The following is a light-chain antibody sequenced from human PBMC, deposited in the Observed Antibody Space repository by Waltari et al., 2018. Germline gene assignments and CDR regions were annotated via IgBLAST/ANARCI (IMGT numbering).Light chain of an antibody. Sequence: QSALTQPASVSGSPGQSITISCTGTSSDVGGYNYVPWYQQHPGKAPKLMIYEFSNRPSGVSNRFSGSKSGNTASLTISGLQAEDEADYYCSSYSSSSTYYVFGTGTKVTVL. V-gene: IGLV2-14*01. CDR2: EFS. CDR1: SSDVGGYNY. CDR3: SSYSSSSTYYV. J-gene: IGLJ1*01.